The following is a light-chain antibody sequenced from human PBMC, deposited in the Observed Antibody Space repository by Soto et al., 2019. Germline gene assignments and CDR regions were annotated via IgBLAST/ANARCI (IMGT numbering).Light chain of an antibody. CDR1: SSDVGGYNY. Sequence: QSALTQPASVSGSPGQSIAISCTGTSSDVGGYNYVSWYQQHPGKAPKLMIYEVSNRPSGVSNRSSGSKSGNTASLTISGLQAEDAADYYCSSYTSSSTYVFGTGTQVTVL. J-gene: IGLJ1*01. V-gene: IGLV2-14*01. CDR3: SSYTSSSTYV. CDR2: EVS.